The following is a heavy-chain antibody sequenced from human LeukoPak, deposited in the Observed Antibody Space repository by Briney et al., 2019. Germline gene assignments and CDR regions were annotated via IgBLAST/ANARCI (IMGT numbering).Heavy chain of an antibody. D-gene: IGHD2-2*01. CDR2: IGTAGDT. CDR3: ARSSARLDAFDI. Sequence: RGSLRLSCAASGFTFSSYDMHWVRQATGKGLEWVSAIGTAGDTYYPGSVKGRFTISRENAKNSLYLQMNSLRAGDTAVYYCARSSARLDAFDIWGQGTMVTVSS. CDR1: GFTFSSYD. J-gene: IGHJ3*02. V-gene: IGHV3-13*01.